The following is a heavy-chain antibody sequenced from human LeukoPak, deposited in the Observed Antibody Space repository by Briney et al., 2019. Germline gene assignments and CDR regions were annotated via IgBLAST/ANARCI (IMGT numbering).Heavy chain of an antibody. D-gene: IGHD2-2*01. CDR3: ASGNPRGLHCSSTSCALDY. CDR2: IYYSGST. Sequence: SETLSLTCTVSGGSISSYYWSWIRQPPGKGLEWIGYIYYSGSTNYNPSLKSRVTISVDTSKNQFSLKLSSVTAADTAVYYCASGNPRGLHCSSTSCALDYWGQGTLVTVSS. J-gene: IGHJ4*02. V-gene: IGHV4-59*01. CDR1: GGSISSYY.